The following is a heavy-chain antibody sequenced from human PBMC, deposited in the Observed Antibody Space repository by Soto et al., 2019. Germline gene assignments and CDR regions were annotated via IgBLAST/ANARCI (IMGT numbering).Heavy chain of an antibody. V-gene: IGHV1-69*12. Sequence: QVQLVQSGAEVKKPGSSVKVSCKASGGTFSSYAISWVRQAPGQGLEWMGGIIPIFGTANYAQKFQGRVTITADESTSTAYMALSSLRSEDTAVYYCARGKASGGSPRYYYYYGMDVWGQGTTVTVSS. CDR2: IIPIFGTA. CDR3: ARGKASGGSPRYYYYYGMDV. CDR1: GGTFSSYA. D-gene: IGHD2-15*01. J-gene: IGHJ6*02.